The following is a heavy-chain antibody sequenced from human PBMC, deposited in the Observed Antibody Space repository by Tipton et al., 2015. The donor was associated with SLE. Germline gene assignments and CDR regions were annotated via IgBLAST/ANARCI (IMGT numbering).Heavy chain of an antibody. CDR1: GGSISSYY. V-gene: IGHV4-59*01. CDR2: IYYSGGT. D-gene: IGHD3-10*01. CDR3: ARGGSRGFDY. J-gene: IGHJ4*02. Sequence: GLVKPSETLSLTCTVSGGSISSYYWSWIRQPPGKGLEWIGYIYYSGGTNFNPSLKSRVTISVDTSKNQFSLKLSSVTAADTAVYYCARGGSRGFDYWGQGTLVTVSS.